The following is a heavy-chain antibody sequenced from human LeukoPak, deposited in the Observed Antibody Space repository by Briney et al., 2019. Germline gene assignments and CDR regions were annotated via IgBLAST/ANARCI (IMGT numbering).Heavy chain of an antibody. J-gene: IGHJ5*02. V-gene: IGHV3-7*01. Sequence: PGGSLRLSCAASGFTFSNHWMSWVRQAPGKGLEWVANIKQDGSEKYYVDSVKGRFTISRDNAKNSLYLQMNSLRAEDTAVYYCARAWVIVVVPAAKHFNWFDPWGQGTLVTVSS. D-gene: IGHD2-2*01. CDR3: ARAWVIVVVPAAKHFNWFDP. CDR1: GFTFSNHW. CDR2: IKQDGSEK.